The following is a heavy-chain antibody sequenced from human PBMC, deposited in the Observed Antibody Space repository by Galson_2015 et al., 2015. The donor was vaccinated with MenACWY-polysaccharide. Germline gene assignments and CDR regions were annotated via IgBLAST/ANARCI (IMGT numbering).Heavy chain of an antibody. J-gene: IGHJ4*02. CDR3: ARDSENLDY. CDR1: GYIFTNYA. V-gene: IGHV1-3*01. D-gene: IGHD6-19*01. CDR2: ISAGNGRT. Sequence: SVKFSCKASGYIFTNYAMHWVRQAPGQSFEWMGWISAGNGRTEYSQKFQGRVTITRDTSASTAYMEVSSLRSEDTAVYYCARDSENLDYWGQGTLVTVSS.